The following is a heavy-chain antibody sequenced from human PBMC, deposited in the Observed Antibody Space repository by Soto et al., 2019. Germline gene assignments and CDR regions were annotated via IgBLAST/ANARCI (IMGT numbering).Heavy chain of an antibody. V-gene: IGHV1-3*01. D-gene: IGHD3-9*01. Sequence: GASVKVSCKASGYTFTSYAMHWVRQAPGQRLEWMGWINVANGNTEYSRKFQGRVTLTSDASADTAYMELSSLRSEDTAVYFCARDLGFDILTGYSYYYYYAMDVWGQGTTVTVSS. CDR3: ARDLGFDILTGYSYYYYYAMDV. J-gene: IGHJ6*02. CDR1: GYTFTSYA. CDR2: INVANGNT.